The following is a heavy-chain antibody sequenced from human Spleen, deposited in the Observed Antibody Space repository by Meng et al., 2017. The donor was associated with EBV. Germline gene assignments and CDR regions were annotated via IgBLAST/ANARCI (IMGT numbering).Heavy chain of an antibody. CDR3: ARPFPSWQSPRLDPFGA. J-gene: IGHJ5*02. CDR1: GGSISSFYY. V-gene: IGHV4-39*01. Sequence: RELREPGPGQVKPSETLSRTCTVSGGSISSFYYLGWIRQPPGRGLEWIGSVHYTGSTYYSPSLKSRVTVSVDTSKNQFSLRLTSVTAADTAVYYCARPFPSWQSPRLDPFGAWGQGTLVTVSS. CDR2: VHYTGST. D-gene: IGHD6-19*01.